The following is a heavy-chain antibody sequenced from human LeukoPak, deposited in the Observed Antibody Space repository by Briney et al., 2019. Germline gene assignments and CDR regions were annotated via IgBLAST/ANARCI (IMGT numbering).Heavy chain of an antibody. CDR2: IYHSGST. J-gene: IGHJ6*04. CDR3: ARDAVYYGMDV. Sequence: PSETLSLTCAVSGGSIGSGGYSWSWIRQPPGKGLEWIGYIYHSGSTYYNPSLKSRVTISVDRSKNQFSLKLSSVTAADTAVYYCARDAVYYGMDVWGKGTTVTVSS. V-gene: IGHV4-30-2*01. CDR1: GGSIGSGGYS.